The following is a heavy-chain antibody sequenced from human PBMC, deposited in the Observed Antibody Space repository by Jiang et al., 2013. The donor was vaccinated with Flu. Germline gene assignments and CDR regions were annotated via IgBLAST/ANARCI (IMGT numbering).Heavy chain of an antibody. J-gene: IGHJ4*02. CDR2: ISGSGGKT. V-gene: IGHV3-23*01. CDR1: GFAFSNYA. CDR3: AKEWGYTSDWYGEFDL. Sequence: VQLLESGGGLVQPGGSLRLSCAASGFAFSNYAMSWVRQAPGKGLEWVSGISGSGGKTYYADSVKGRFTISRDNSKNTLYLQMNSLRADDTAVYYCAKEWGYTSDWYGEFDLWGQGTQVTVSS. D-gene: IGHD6-19*01.